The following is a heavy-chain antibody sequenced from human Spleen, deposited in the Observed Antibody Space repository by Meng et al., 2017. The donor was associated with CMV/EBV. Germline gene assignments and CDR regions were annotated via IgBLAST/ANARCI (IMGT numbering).Heavy chain of an antibody. J-gene: IGHJ4*02. D-gene: IGHD6-19*01. CDR1: GFTFTSSG. Sequence: SGFTFTSSGMPWLRQSPGKGLEWVAVISYDGTDKYYADSVQGRFTFSRDNSKNTLYLQMNSLRPEDTAVYYCVRDPKYGSSYFFDYWGQGTLVTVSS. CDR2: ISYDGTDK. CDR3: VRDPKYGSSYFFDY. V-gene: IGHV3-30*03.